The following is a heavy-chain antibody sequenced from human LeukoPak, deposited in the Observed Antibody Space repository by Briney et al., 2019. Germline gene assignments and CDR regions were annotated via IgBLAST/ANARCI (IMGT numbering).Heavy chain of an antibody. CDR3: ARDSGSSWYGYYYYYYYMDV. Sequence: ASVKVSCKASGYTFTGYYMHWVRQAPGQGLEWMGWINPNSGGTNYAQKFQGRVTMTRDTSISTAYMELSRLRSDDTAVYYCARDSGSSWYGYYYYYYYMDVWGKGTTVTISS. J-gene: IGHJ6*03. CDR2: INPNSGGT. CDR1: GYTFTGYY. D-gene: IGHD6-13*01. V-gene: IGHV1-2*02.